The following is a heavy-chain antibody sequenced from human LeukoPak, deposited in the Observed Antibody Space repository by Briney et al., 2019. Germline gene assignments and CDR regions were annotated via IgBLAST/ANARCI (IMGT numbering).Heavy chain of an antibody. Sequence: GGSLRLSCAASGFTLSNAWMNWVRQAPGKGLEWVSSISSSSSYIYYADSVKGRFTISRDNAKNSLYLQMNSLRAEDTAMYYCARGWNSDYFDYWGQGTLVTVSS. CDR2: ISSSSSYI. CDR3: ARGWNSDYFDY. J-gene: IGHJ4*02. V-gene: IGHV3-21*01. CDR1: GFTLSNAW. D-gene: IGHD1-7*01.